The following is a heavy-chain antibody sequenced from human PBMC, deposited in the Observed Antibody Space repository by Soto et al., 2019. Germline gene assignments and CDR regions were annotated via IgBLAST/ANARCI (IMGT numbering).Heavy chain of an antibody. D-gene: IGHD6-13*01. CDR1: GGSISSYY. CDR2: IYYSGST. Sequence: PSETLSLTCTVSGGSISSYYWSWIRQPPGKGLEWIGYIYYSGSTNYNPSLKSRVTISVDTSKNQFSLKLSSVTAADTAVYYCASSIAAAGDHFDYWGQGTLVTVSS. CDR3: ASSIAAAGDHFDY. J-gene: IGHJ4*02. V-gene: IGHV4-59*08.